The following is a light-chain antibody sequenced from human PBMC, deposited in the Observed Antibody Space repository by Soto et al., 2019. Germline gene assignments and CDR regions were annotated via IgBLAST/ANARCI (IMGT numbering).Light chain of an antibody. V-gene: IGLV1-44*01. CDR3: AAWDDSLSALYV. CDR1: SSNIGSYT. CDR2: TNN. J-gene: IGLJ1*01. Sequence: QSVLTQPTSASGTPGQRVTISCSGSSSNIGSYTVNWYQQLPGTAPKLLIYTNNQRPSGVPDRFSGSKSGTSASLAISGLQSEDEADYYCAAWDDSLSALYVFGTGTKLTVL.